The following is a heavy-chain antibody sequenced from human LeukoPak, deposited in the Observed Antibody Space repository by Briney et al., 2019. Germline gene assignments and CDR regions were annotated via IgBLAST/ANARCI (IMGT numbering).Heavy chain of an antibody. CDR1: GFTLRNYA. Sequence: QPGGSLRLSCAASGFTLRNYAMSWVRQAPGKGLECVSVISNSGDDTYYADSVKGRFTISRDNSRNMLYLQMNSLRAEDTAVYYCAKTWYSTSMDYWGQGILVAVSS. J-gene: IGHJ4*02. D-gene: IGHD6-6*01. CDR3: AKTWYSTSMDY. V-gene: IGHV3-23*01. CDR2: ISNSGDDT.